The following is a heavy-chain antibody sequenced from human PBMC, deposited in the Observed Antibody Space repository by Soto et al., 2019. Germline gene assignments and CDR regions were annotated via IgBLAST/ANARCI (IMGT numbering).Heavy chain of an antibody. Sequence: QVQLQESGPGLVRPSETLSLTCTVAGDSVSSGSHHWNWIRQAPGKGLEWIGSIYFTGRTNHNPSLKSRVTMSVDTSKNHLSLNLTSVTAADTAVYYCARDLVAIGGRVYAFALWGQGTMVTVSS. V-gene: IGHV4-61*03. CDR2: IYFTGRT. J-gene: IGHJ3*01. D-gene: IGHD2-21*01. CDR1: GDSVSSGSHH. CDR3: ARDLVAIGGRVYAFAL.